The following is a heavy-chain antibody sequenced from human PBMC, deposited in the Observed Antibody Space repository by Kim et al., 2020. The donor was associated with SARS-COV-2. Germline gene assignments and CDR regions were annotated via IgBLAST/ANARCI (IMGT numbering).Heavy chain of an antibody. V-gene: IGHV3-23*01. D-gene: IGHD1-26*01. Sequence: SVKGRFTNSRDNSKNTLYLQMNSRRAEDTAVDYCARAGRGGGSYVMADYWGQGTLVTVSS. CDR3: ARAGRGGGSYVMADY. J-gene: IGHJ4*02.